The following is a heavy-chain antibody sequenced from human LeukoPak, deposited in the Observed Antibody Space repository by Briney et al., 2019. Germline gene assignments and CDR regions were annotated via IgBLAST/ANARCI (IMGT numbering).Heavy chain of an antibody. CDR1: GGAFSSSA. CDR3: ARSLLVRDTATYDY. V-gene: IGHV1-69*06. D-gene: IGHD5-18*01. J-gene: IGHJ4*02. Sequence: ASVKVSCKASGGAFSSSAIHWVRQAPGQGLEWMGGIIPIFGTANYAQKFQGRVTITADKSTSTAYMELSSLRSEDTAVYYCARSLLVRDTATYDYWGQGTLVTVSS. CDR2: IIPIFGTA.